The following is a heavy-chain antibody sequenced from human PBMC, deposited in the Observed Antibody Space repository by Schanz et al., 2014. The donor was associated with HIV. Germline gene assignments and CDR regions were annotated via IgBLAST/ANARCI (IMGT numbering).Heavy chain of an antibody. Sequence: QVQLVQSGAEVKKPGASVKVSCKASGYTFTGYYMHWVRQAPGQGLEWMGWINPNSGGTNYAQKFQGRVTMTRDTSISTAYMELSRLRSDDTAVYYCARGRSGYCSGGSCPYGRYYFDLWGQGTPVAVS. CDR1: GYTFTGYY. V-gene: IGHV1-2*02. D-gene: IGHD2-15*01. J-gene: IGHJ4*02. CDR2: INPNSGGT. CDR3: ARGRSGYCSGGSCPYGRYYFDL.